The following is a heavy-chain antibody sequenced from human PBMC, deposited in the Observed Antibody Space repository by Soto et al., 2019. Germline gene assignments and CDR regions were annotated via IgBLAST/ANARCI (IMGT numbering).Heavy chain of an antibody. CDR1: GFTFSSYA. Sequence: VQLVESGGGVVQPGRSLRLSCAASGFTFSSYAMHWVRQAPGKGLEWVSGITGSGGTIEYTASVKGRFTISRDNSKNTVYLQMNSLSAEDTAMYYCAKDAVPGDGLWLVSDWGQGTQFTVS. J-gene: IGHJ4*02. CDR3: AKDAVPGDGLWLVSD. CDR2: ITGSGGTI. V-gene: IGHV3-23*04. D-gene: IGHD2-21*02.